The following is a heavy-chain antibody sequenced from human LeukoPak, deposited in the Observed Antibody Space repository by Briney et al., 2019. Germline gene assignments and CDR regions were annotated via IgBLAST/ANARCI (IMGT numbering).Heavy chain of an antibody. CDR3: ARQPTYYDSNLGGYFDY. D-gene: IGHD3-22*01. Sequence: SETLSFTCTVSGGSISSSTYYWGWIRQPPGKGLEWIGSIYYSGSTYYSPSLKSRVTISVDTSKNQFSLKLRSVTAADTAVYYCARQPTYYDSNLGGYFDYWGQGTLVTVSS. V-gene: IGHV4-39*01. CDR2: IYYSGST. J-gene: IGHJ4*02. CDR1: GGSISSSTYY.